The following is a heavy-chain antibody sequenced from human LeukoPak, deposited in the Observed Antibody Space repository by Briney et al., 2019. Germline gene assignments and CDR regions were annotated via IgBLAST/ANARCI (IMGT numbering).Heavy chain of an antibody. CDR3: ARVRIAAASIIGFDY. CDR2: IIPIFGTA. J-gene: IGHJ4*02. CDR1: GYTLTELS. Sequence: SVKVSCKVSGYTLTELSMHWVRQAPGKGLEWMGGIIPIFGTANYAQKFQGRVTITADGSTSTAYMELSSLRSEDTAVYYCARVRIAAASIIGFDYWGQGTLVTVSS. V-gene: IGHV1-69*13. D-gene: IGHD6-13*01.